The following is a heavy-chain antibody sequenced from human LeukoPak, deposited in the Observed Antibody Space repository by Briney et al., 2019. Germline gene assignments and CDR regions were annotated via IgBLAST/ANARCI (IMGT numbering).Heavy chain of an antibody. Sequence: GGSLRLSCAASGFAFSSYSMNWVRQAPGKGLEWVSSISSSSSYIYYADSVKGRFTISRDNAKNSLYLQMNSLRAEDTAVYYCARAKIAAAGLDAFDIWGQGTMVTVSS. CDR3: ARAKIAAAGLDAFDI. J-gene: IGHJ3*02. V-gene: IGHV3-21*01. D-gene: IGHD6-13*01. CDR2: ISSSSSYI. CDR1: GFAFSSYS.